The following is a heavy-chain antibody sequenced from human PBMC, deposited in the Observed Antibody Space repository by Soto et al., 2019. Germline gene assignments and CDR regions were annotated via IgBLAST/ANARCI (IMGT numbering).Heavy chain of an antibody. V-gene: IGHV1-69*14. CDR1: GGTFRTSA. CDR2: IMPVFPTP. D-gene: IGHD3-3*02. CDR3: ARDKDRQQLGGNYYYVMDV. J-gene: IGHJ6*01. Sequence: QVQLVQSGAEVKKPGSSVKVSCKTSGGTFRTSAISWVRQAPGQGLEWMGGIMPVFPTPDYAQKFQGRVTITAAKPTGTAYVEPGSLRSEDTAVYYCARDKDRQQLGGNYYYVMDVWGQGTTVTVSS.